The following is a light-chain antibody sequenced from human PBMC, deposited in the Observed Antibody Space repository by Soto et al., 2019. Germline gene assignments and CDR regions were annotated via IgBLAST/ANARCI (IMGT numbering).Light chain of an antibody. V-gene: IGKV3-20*01. CDR3: QQYGSSPFT. J-gene: IGKJ4*01. CDR2: GAS. CDR1: QSVSSSY. Sequence: EIVLTQSPGTLSLSQGERSTLSFRASQSVSSSYLAWYQQKPGQAPRLLIYGASSRATGIPDRFSGSGSGTDFTLTISRLEPEDFAVYYCQQYGSSPFTFGGGTKVDIK.